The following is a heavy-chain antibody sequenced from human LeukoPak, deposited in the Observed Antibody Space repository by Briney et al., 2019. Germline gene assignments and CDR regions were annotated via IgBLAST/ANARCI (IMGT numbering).Heavy chain of an antibody. CDR1: GFTFSSYS. CDR2: ISSSSSYI. D-gene: IGHD3-3*01. J-gene: IGHJ4*02. Sequence: SGGSLRLSCAASGFTFSSYSMNWVRQAPGKGVEWVSSISSSSSYIYYADSVKGRFTISRDNAKNSLYLQMNSLRAEDTAVYYCARDSSTIFGVVTSDYWGQGTLVTVSS. V-gene: IGHV3-21*01. CDR3: ARDSSTIFGVVTSDY.